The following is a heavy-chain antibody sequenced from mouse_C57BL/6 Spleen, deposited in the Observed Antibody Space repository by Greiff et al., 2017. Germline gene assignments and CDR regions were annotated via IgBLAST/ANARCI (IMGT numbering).Heavy chain of an antibody. J-gene: IGHJ2*01. CDR1: GYAFTNYL. Sequence: QVQLKQPGAELVRPGTSVKVSCKASGYAFTNYLIEWVKQRPGQGLEWIGVINPGSGGTNYNEKFKGKATLTAAKSSSTAYMQLSSLTSEDSAVYVCARFYDGNYVGYFDYWGQGTTLTVSS. CDR3: ARFYDGNYVGYFDY. V-gene: IGHV1-54*01. D-gene: IGHD2-3*01. CDR2: INPGSGGT.